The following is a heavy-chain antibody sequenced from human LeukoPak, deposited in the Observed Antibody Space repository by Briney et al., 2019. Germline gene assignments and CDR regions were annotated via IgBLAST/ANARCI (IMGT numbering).Heavy chain of an antibody. D-gene: IGHD7-27*01. CDR1: GFTFSSYA. CDR3: ARDSAPTGESDY. CDR2: ISVRGERT. Sequence: GGSLRLSCAASGFTFSSYAMVWVRQAPGKGLEWVSGISVRGERTYYADSVKGRFTISRDNAKNTLYLQMNSLRAEDTAVYYCARDSAPTGESDYWGQGTLVTVSS. J-gene: IGHJ4*02. V-gene: IGHV3-23*01.